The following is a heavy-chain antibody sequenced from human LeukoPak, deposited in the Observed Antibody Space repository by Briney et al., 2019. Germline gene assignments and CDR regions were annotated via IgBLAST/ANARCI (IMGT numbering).Heavy chain of an antibody. Sequence: PGGSLRLSCAASGFTFSSHAMHWVRQAPGKGLEWVAVIAYDGTNKYYADSVKGRFTMSRDNSKNTLYLQMDSLRAEDTAVYYCARDSSGYQWGQGTLVTVSS. V-gene: IGHV3-30*07. D-gene: IGHD3-22*01. J-gene: IGHJ1*01. CDR2: IAYDGTNK. CDR1: GFTFSSHA. CDR3: ARDSSGYQ.